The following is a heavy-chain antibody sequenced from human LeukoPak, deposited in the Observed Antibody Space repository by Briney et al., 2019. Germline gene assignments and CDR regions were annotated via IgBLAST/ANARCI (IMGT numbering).Heavy chain of an antibody. J-gene: IGHJ4*02. CDR3: AREGAVAGLDY. CDR2: IYYSGST. V-gene: IGHV4-59*01. Sequence: PSETLSLTCSVSGGSISSYYWSWIRQPPGKGLEWIGYIYYSGSTNYNPSLKSRVTISVDTSKNQFSLKLSSVTAADTAVYYCAREGAVAGLDYWGQGTPVTVSS. CDR1: GGSISSYY. D-gene: IGHD6-19*01.